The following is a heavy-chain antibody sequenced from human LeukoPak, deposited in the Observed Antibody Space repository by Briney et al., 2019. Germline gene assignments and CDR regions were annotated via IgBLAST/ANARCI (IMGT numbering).Heavy chain of an antibody. D-gene: IGHD2-15*01. CDR1: GFTFSSFA. Sequence: GGSLRLSCAASGFTFSSFAMSWVRQAPGKGLEWVSVTSGSDGSTNYADSVKGRFTISRDNAKSTLHLQMKSLRVEDTAVYYCAKSRFGSGRGSDYWGQGTLVTVSS. CDR2: TSGSDGST. CDR3: AKSRFGSGRGSDY. J-gene: IGHJ4*02. V-gene: IGHV3-23*01.